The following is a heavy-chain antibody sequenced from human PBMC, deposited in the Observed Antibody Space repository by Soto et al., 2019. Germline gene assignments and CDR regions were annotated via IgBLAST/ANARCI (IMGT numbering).Heavy chain of an antibody. CDR1: GYTFTSYG. CDR3: ARGPLSYYDFWSGYSNWFDP. D-gene: IGHD3-3*01. CDR2: ISAYNGNT. J-gene: IGHJ5*02. V-gene: IGHV1-18*01. Sequence: ASVKVSCKASGYTFTSYGISWVRQAPGQALEWMGWISAYNGNTNYAQKLQGRVTMTTDTSTSTAYMELRSLRSDDTAVYYCARGPLSYYDFWSGYSNWFDPWGQGTLVTVSS.